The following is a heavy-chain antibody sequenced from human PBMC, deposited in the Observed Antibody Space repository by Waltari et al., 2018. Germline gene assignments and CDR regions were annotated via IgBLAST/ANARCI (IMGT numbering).Heavy chain of an antibody. CDR1: GGSISSGNYY. J-gene: IGHJ4*02. D-gene: IGHD3-10*01. Sequence: QVLLQESGPGLVKPSQTLSLTCTVSGGSISSGNYYWNWIRQPAGKGLEWIGYLFDGGSTNHNPARTSRVTISVDTSKSQFSLKLISVTAADTAVYYGATLGGVRGGVIDYWGQGTLVTVSS. CDR3: ATLGGVRGGVIDY. V-gene: IGHV4-61*09. CDR2: LFDGGST.